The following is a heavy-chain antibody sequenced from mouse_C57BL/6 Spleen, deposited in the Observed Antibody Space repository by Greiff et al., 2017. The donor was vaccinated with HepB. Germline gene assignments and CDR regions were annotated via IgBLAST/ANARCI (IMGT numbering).Heavy chain of an antibody. CDR2: INPNNGGT. CDR1: GYTFTDYY. D-gene: IGHD1-1*01. CDR3: ARGDGSSYGY. Sequence: EVQLQQSGPELVKPGASVKISCKASGYTFTDYYMNWVKQSHGKSLEWIGDINPNNGGTSYNQKFKGKATLTVDKSSSTAYMELRSLTSEDSAVYYCARGDGSSYGYWGQGTTLTVSS. V-gene: IGHV1-26*01. J-gene: IGHJ2*01.